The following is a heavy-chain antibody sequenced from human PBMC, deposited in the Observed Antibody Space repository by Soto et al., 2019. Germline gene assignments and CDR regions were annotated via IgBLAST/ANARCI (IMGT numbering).Heavy chain of an antibody. CDR1: GFTFSSYA. J-gene: IGHJ4*02. Sequence: GGSLILSWAASGFTFSSYAFTRVREAPVNGMEWLSPISVGAGATYYANSVTGLVTISRDNSKNTLYLQMNSMRAEDTAVYYCAKDSSASGYSPIDYWGLGTLVTVSS. CDR3: AKDSSASGYSPIDY. V-gene: IGHV3-23*01. D-gene: IGHD2-2*01. CDR2: ISVGAGAT.